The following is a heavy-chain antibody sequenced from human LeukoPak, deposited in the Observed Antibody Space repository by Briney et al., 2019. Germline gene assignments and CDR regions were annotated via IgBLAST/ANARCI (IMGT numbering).Heavy chain of an antibody. J-gene: IGHJ4*02. Sequence: SETLSLTCTDSGGSIRSGGYYWSWIRQHPGKGLEWIGYIYYSGSTYYNPSLKSRVTISVDTSKNQFSLKLSSVTAADTAVYYCASAYSSSWFDYWGQGTLVTVSS. V-gene: IGHV4-31*03. D-gene: IGHD6-13*01. CDR2: IYYSGST. CDR3: ASAYSSSWFDY. CDR1: GGSIRSGGYY.